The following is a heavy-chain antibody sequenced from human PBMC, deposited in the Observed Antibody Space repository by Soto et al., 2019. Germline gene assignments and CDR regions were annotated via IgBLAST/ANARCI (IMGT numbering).Heavy chain of an antibody. CDR3: RTQWLD. Sequence: QVQLVQSGAEVRKPGSSVKVSCKASGGTFSRHAISWVRQAPGQGLEWMGGIIPIFGTANHAQKFQGRVTIIADESTSTAYMELSSLRSEDTAIYYCRTQWLDWGQGTLVTVSS. CDR1: GGTFSRHA. D-gene: IGHD6-19*01. CDR2: IIPIFGTA. V-gene: IGHV1-69*01. J-gene: IGHJ4*02.